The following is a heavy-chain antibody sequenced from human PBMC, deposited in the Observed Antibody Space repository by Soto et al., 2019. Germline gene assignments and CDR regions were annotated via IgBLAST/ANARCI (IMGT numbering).Heavy chain of an antibody. Sequence: PGGSLRLSCAASGFTFASFAMSWVRQTPQRGLEWVSAISASGTGTLYTDPVKGRFTISRDNSKNTVYLQMNSLRAEDTAVYYCAKPAQCSTASCYRVWFAPWGQGTLVTVSS. V-gene: IGHV3-23*01. CDR1: GFTFASFA. J-gene: IGHJ5*02. D-gene: IGHD2-2*02. CDR3: AKPAQCSTASCYRVWFAP. CDR2: ISASGTGT.